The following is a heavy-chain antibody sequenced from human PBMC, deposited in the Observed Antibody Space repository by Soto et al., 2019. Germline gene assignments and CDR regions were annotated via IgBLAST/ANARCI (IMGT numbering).Heavy chain of an antibody. V-gene: IGHV1-2*02. J-gene: IGHJ5*02. CDR3: ARDYPPDYYDSSGYYFGGWFDL. Sequence: ASVKVSCKASGYTLTGYYMHWVRQAPGQGLEWMGWINPNSGGTNYAQKFQGRVTMTRDTSISTAYMELSRLRFDDTAVYYCARDYPPDYYDSSGYYFGGWFDLWGQGTLVTVSS. D-gene: IGHD3-22*01. CDR2: INPNSGGT. CDR1: GYTLTGYY.